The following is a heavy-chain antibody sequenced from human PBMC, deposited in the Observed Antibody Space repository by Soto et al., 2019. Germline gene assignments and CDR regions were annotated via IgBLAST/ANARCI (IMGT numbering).Heavy chain of an antibody. D-gene: IGHD5-18*01. Sequence: PSETLSLTCTVSGGSVSSSSYSWGWIRQSPGKGLEWIGTIYSSENTYYNPSLLSRVAISVDTSKSQFSLKLSSVTAADTAVYYCAKDSGYNYGYFRWFDPWGQGTLVT. J-gene: IGHJ5*02. CDR1: GGSVSSSSYS. CDR3: AKDSGYNYGYFRWFDP. V-gene: IGHV4-39*07. CDR2: IYSSENT.